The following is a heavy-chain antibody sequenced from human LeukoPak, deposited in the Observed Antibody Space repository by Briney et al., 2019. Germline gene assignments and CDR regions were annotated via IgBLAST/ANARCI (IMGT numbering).Heavy chain of an antibody. D-gene: IGHD6-13*01. J-gene: IGHJ4*02. Sequence: SETLSLTCTVSGRSISTYYWSWIRQPPGKGLEWIGYVYFSGSTNYNPSLKSRATISVDTSRNQFSLKLGSVTAADTSVYYCARHPSSTWNFFDYWGQGTLVTVSS. CDR1: GRSISTYY. V-gene: IGHV4-59*08. CDR3: ARHPSSTWNFFDY. CDR2: VYFSGST.